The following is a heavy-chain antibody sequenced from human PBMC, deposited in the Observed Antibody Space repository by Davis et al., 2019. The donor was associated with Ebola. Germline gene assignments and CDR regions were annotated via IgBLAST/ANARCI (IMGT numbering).Heavy chain of an antibody. V-gene: IGHV1-2*04. CDR1: GYTFTSYG. D-gene: IGHD2-2*01. CDR2: INPNSGGT. J-gene: IGHJ4*02. CDR3: ARDPNIVVVPAAMPDY. Sequence: ASVKVSCKASGYTFTSYGISWVRQAPGQGLEWMGWINPNSGGTNYAQKFQGWVTMTRDTSISTAYMELSRLRSDDTAVYYCARDPNIVVVPAAMPDYWGQGTLVTVSS.